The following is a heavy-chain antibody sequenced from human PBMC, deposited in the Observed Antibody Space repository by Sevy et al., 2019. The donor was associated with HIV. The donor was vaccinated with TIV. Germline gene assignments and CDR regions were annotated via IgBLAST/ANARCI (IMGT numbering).Heavy chain of an antibody. V-gene: IGHV3-30*09. CDR2: ISYDESNK. J-gene: IGHJ4*02. CDR3: ARXXXXXFXXXXXX. Sequence: GGSLRLSXTASGFTXXXYAMNWVRQAPGKGLERVALISYDESNKYYADAVRGRFAISRDNSKNTLYLQMNSLRPEDTAIYXCARXXXXXFXXXXXXWGQXTLVTVSS. CDR1: GFTXXXYA.